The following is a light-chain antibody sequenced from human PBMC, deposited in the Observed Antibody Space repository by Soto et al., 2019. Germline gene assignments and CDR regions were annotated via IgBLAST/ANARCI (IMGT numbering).Light chain of an antibody. CDR1: GSDVGGYNY. CDR3: SSYTSRSTLV. CDR2: EVI. Sequence: QSALTQPASVSGSPGQSITISCTGTGSDVGGYNYVSWYQQHPGKAPKLIICEVINRPSGVSNRFSGSKSGNTASLTISGLQAEDEADYYCSSYTSRSTLVFGSGTTVTVL. V-gene: IGLV2-14*01. J-gene: IGLJ1*01.